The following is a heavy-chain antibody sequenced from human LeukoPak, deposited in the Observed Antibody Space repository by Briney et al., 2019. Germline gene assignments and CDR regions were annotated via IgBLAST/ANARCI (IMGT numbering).Heavy chain of an antibody. Sequence: PSETLSLTCTVSGGSINSYYWTWIRQPAGKGLEWIGRIYNSENTRYNPSLQSRVTMSLDTSKNQFSLKLSSVTAADTAVYYCARGRVPAFLNYYHYMDIWGKGTTVTVSS. V-gene: IGHV4-4*07. J-gene: IGHJ6*03. CDR1: GGSINSYY. CDR2: IYNSENT. D-gene: IGHD2-2*01. CDR3: ARGRVPAFLNYYHYMDI.